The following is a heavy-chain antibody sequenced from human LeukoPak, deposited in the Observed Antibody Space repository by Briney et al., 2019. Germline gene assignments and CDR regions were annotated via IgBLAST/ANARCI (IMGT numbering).Heavy chain of an antibody. CDR3: ARTMIVSGWFDP. CDR1: GYSVSSGYY. V-gene: IGHV4-38-2*02. J-gene: IGHJ5*02. CDR2: IYHSGST. D-gene: IGHD3-22*01. Sequence: PSETLSLTCSVSGYSVSSGYYWGWIRQPPGKGLEWIGSIYHSGSTYYNPSLKSRVTVSVDTSKNQFSLKLSSVTAADTAVYYCARTMIVSGWFDPWGQGTLVTVSS.